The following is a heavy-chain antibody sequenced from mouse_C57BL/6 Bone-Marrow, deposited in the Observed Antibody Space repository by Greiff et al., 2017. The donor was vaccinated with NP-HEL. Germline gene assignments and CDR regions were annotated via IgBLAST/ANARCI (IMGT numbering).Heavy chain of an antibody. CDR3: APSTMVTFDY. J-gene: IGHJ2*01. D-gene: IGHD2-2*01. CDR2: IDPEDGET. V-gene: IGHV14-2*01. Sequence: EVKLMESGAELVKPGASVKLSCTASGFNIKDYYMHWVKQRTEQGLEWIGRIDPEDGETKYAPKFQGKATITADPSSNTAYLQLSSLTSEDTAVYYCAPSTMVTFDYWGQGTTLTVSS. CDR1: GFNIKDYY.